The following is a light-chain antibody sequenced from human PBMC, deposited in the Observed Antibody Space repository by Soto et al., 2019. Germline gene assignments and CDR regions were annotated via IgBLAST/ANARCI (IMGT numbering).Light chain of an antibody. J-gene: IGKJ4*01. Sequence: EIVMTQSPASLSLSLGERATFNCKSSQSVLDTSNKANYLAWYQQKPGQSPKLLIYWGSTRQSGVPDRFSGTGSGTDFTLTIASLQAEDVAVYFCQQFFRIPLTFVGGTKVEI. CDR3: QQFFRIPLT. CDR1: QSVLDTSNKANY. CDR2: WGS. V-gene: IGKV4-1*01.